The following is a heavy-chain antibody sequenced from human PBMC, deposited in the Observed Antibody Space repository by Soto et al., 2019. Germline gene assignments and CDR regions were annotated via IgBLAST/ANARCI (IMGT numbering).Heavy chain of an antibody. Sequence: VGSLRLSCAASGFPCGSYDMTWVRQAPGRGLEWVSTILVDGRTFYVDSVKGRFTISRDNSRNTVYLQMNSLTAGDTALYYCAKATATGGGAFDFCGQGTMVTV. CDR3: AKATATGGGAFDF. CDR1: GFPCGSYD. CDR2: ILVDGRT. V-gene: IGHV3-23*01. D-gene: IGHD2-8*02. J-gene: IGHJ3*01.